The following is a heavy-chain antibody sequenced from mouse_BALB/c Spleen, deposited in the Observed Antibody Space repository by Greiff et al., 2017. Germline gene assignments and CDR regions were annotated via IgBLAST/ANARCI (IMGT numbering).Heavy chain of an antibody. CDR1: GYTFTSYT. CDR3: ARKGYGYLFDY. J-gene: IGHJ2*01. Sequence: VQLMESGAELARPGASVKMSCKASGYTFTSYTMHWVKQRPGQGLEWIGYINPSSGYTNYNQKFKDKATLTADKSSSTAYMQLSSLTSEDSAVYYCARKGYGYLFDYWGQGTTLTVSA. V-gene: IGHV1-4*01. D-gene: IGHD1-2*01. CDR2: INPSSGYT.